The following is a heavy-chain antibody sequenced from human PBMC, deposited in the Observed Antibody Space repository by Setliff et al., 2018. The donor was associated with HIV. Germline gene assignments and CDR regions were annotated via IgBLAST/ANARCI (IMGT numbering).Heavy chain of an antibody. CDR1: GYTFSSYG. D-gene: IGHD4-17*01. CDR2: INPSGGST. CDR3: ARSGREANLYGLYGVHYFDY. V-gene: IGHV1-46*01. J-gene: IGHJ4*02. Sequence: ASVKVSCKASGYTFSSYGISWVRQAPGQGLEWMGIINPSGGSTSYAQKFQGRVTMTRDTSTSTVYMELSSLRSEDTAIYYCARSGREANLYGLYGVHYFDYWGQGTLVTVSS.